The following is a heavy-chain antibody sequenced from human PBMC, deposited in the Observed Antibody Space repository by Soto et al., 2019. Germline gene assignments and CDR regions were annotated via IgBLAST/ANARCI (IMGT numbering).Heavy chain of an antibody. V-gene: IGHV3-23*01. CDR1: GFTFSSYA. D-gene: IGHD6-25*01. CDR2: ISDSGGST. Sequence: QPGGSLRLSCAASGFTFSSYAMSWVRQAPGKGLEWVSGISDSGGSTYYADSVKGRFTISRDDSRNTVYLQMNSLTTEDTAVYFCARDRSDSSRADSFDIWGQGTMVTVSS. CDR3: ARDRSDSSRADSFDI. J-gene: IGHJ3*02.